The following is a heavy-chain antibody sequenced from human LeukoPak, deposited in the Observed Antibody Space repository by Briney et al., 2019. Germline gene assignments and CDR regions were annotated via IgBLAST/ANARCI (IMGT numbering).Heavy chain of an antibody. V-gene: IGHV3-15*01. Sequence: KPGGSLRLSCAASGFTFNNAWMSWVRQAPGKGLEWVGRIKSETSGGTTDYAAPVKGRFTISRDDSKNTLFLQMNSLKTEDTAVYYCTTAPSALDYWGQGTLVTVSS. CDR3: TTAPSALDY. CDR2: IKSETSGGTT. J-gene: IGHJ4*02. CDR1: GFTFNNAW.